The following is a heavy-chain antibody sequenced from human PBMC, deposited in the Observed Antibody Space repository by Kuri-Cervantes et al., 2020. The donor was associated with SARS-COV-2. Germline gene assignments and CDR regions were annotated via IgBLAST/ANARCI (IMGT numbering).Heavy chain of an antibody. CDR2: IYYSGST. CDR3: ARHGGCTGFWSGYSSDDAFDI. D-gene: IGHD3-3*01. CDR1: GSSISSSSYY. J-gene: IGHJ3*02. V-gene: IGHV4-39*01. Sequence: EALKISCTVSGSSISSSSYYWGWIRQPPGKGREWIGCIYYSGSTYYNPSLKSRVTISVDTSKNQFSLKLSSVTAADTAVYYCARHGGCTGFWSGYSSDDAFDIWGQGTMVTVSS.